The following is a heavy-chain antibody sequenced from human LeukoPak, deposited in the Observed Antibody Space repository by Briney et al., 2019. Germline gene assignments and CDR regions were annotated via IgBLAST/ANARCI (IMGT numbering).Heavy chain of an antibody. J-gene: IGHJ6*02. V-gene: IGHV4-39*02. Sequence: SETLSLTCIVSGGSISSISSNNYHWGWIRQPPGEGLERIGSIYYSGSTYYNPSLKSRVTISVDTSKNQFSLKLSSVTAADTALYYCAREMGVVTAHGIDVWGQGTTVTVSS. D-gene: IGHD4-23*01. CDR2: IYYSGST. CDR1: GGSISSISSNNYH. CDR3: AREMGVVTAHGIDV.